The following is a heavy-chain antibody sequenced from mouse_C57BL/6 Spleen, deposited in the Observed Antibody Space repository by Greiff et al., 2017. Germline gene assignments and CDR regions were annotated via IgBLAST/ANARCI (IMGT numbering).Heavy chain of an antibody. V-gene: IGHV1-55*01. CDR3: ARDGDDYDEVFAY. J-gene: IGHJ3*01. CDR2: IYPGSGST. Sequence: QVQLQQPGAELVKPGASVKMSCKASGYTFTSYWITWVKQRPGQGLEWIGDIYPGSGSTNYNEKFKSKATLTVDTSSSTAYMQLSSLTSEDSAVYYCARDGDDYDEVFAYWGQGTLGTVSA. D-gene: IGHD2-4*01. CDR1: GYTFTSYW.